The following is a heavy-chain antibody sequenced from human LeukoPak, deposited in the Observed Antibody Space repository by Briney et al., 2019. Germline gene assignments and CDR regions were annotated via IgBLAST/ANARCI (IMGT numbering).Heavy chain of an antibody. J-gene: IGHJ4*02. D-gene: IGHD1-26*01. CDR2: INHSGST. V-gene: IGHV4-34*01. Sequence: SETLSLTCAVYGGSFSGYYWSWIRQPPGKGLEWIGEINHSGSTNYNPSLKSRVTISVDTSKNQFSLKLSSVTAADTAAYYCASSPVGATDYWGQGTLVTVSS. CDR3: ASSPVGATDY. CDR1: GGSFSGYY.